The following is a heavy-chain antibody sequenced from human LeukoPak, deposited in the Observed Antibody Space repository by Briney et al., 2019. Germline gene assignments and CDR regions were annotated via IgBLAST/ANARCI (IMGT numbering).Heavy chain of an antibody. J-gene: IGHJ3*02. CDR2: INPSGGST. V-gene: IGHV1-46*01. D-gene: IGHD3-10*01. CDR3: ARDSRITMVRGVTDAFDI. CDR1: GYTFTNYY. Sequence: ASVKVSCKASGYTFTNYYMHWVRQAPGQGLEWMGIINPSGGSTSYAQKFQGRVTMTRDMSTSTVYMELSSLRSEDTAVYYCARDSRITMVRGVTDAFDIWGQGTMVTVSS.